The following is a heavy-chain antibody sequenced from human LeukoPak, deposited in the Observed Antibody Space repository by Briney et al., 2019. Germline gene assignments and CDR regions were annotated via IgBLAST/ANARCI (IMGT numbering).Heavy chain of an antibody. D-gene: IGHD3-22*01. Sequence: ASVKVSCKASGYTFTGYYMHWVRQAPGQGLEWMGWINPNSGGTNYAQKFQGRVTMTRDTSISTAYMELSRLRSDDTAVYYCAGSYYDSSGYLYFDYWGQGTLVTVSS. CDR3: AGSYYDSSGYLYFDY. CDR2: INPNSGGT. CDR1: GYTFTGYY. V-gene: IGHV1-2*02. J-gene: IGHJ4*02.